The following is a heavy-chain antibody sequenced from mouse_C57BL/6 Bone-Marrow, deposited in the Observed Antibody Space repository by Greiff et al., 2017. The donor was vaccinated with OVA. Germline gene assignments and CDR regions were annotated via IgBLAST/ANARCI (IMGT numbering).Heavy chain of an antibody. CDR2: IRRKSDNSAS. CDR1: GFSFTTYA. D-gene: IGHD1-1*01. CDR3: VGHGTTVVGPYAMDY. Sequence: EVQLVESGGGLVQPKGSLKLSCAASGFSFTTYAMNWVRQAPGKGLEWVARIRRKSDNSASYYTDSVKDRFTISRDDTESRLYLQMNNLMTEDTAMYYGVGHGTTVVGPYAMDYWGQGTSVTVSS. J-gene: IGHJ4*01. V-gene: IGHV10-1*01.